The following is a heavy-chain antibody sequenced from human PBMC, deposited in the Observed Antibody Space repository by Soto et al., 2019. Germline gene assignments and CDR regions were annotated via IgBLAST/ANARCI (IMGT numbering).Heavy chain of an antibody. V-gene: IGHV3-64D*08. Sequence: GGSLRLSCSASGFTFSSYAMHWVRQAPGKGLEYVSAISSNGGSTYYADSVKGRFTISRDNSKNTLYLQMSSLRAEDTAVYYCVKGRGNYYGSGSYYLPSYYYYGMDVWGQGTTVTVSS. CDR3: VKGRGNYYGSGSYYLPSYYYYGMDV. CDR1: GFTFSSYA. J-gene: IGHJ6*02. CDR2: ISSNGGST. D-gene: IGHD3-10*01.